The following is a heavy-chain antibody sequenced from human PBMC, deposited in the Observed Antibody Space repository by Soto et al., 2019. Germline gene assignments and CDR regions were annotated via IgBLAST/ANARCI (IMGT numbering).Heavy chain of an antibody. CDR1: GFTFSGYA. V-gene: IGHV3-30-3*01. Sequence: PGGSLRLSCAASGFTFSGYAMHWVRQAPGKGLEWVAVISYDGSNKYYADSVKGRFTISRDNSKNTLYLKMNSPRAEATAVYYCARGGSSYGRDFYYWGRGTQGTVSS. CDR3: ARGGSSYGRDFYY. J-gene: IGHJ4*02. CDR2: ISYDGSNK. D-gene: IGHD5-18*01.